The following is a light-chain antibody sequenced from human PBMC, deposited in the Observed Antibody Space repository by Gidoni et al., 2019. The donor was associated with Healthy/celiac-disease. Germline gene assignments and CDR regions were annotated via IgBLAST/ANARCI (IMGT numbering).Light chain of an antibody. Sequence: AIQLTQSPSSLSAYVGDRVTITCRASQGISSALAVYQQKPGKAPKLLIYDASSVECGAHSRFSRSGSGTDFTLTISSLQPEDFVTYYFQYFNSYPLTFGGGTKVEIK. CDR2: DAS. CDR1: QGISSA. CDR3: QYFNSYPLT. V-gene: IGKV1-13*02. J-gene: IGKJ4*01.